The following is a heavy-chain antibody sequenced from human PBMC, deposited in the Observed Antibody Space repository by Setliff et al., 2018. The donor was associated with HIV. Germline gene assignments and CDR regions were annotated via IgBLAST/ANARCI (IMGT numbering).Heavy chain of an antibody. CDR1: GYSFTNYA. CDR3: AAMIVNYYYMDV. CDR2: INTNTGNP. D-gene: IGHD3-22*01. V-gene: IGHV7-4-1*02. Sequence: ASVKVSCKASGYSFTNYALNWVRQAPGQGLEWMGWINTNTGNPMYALGYTGRFVFSLETSVSTAFLQISSLKAEDTAVYYCAAMIVNYYYMDVWGKGTTVTVSS. J-gene: IGHJ6*03.